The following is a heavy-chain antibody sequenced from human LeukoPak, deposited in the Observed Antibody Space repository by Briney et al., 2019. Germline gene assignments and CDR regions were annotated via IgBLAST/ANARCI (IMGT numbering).Heavy chain of an antibody. CDR2: ISFDGSYK. V-gene: IGHV3-30*04. CDR1: GFTFNTYA. J-gene: IGHJ5*02. CDR3: AREYRSLWGRIDP. D-gene: IGHD6-19*01. Sequence: GGSLRLFCPAYGFTFNTYAMHWVRQAPGKGLEWVALISFDGSYKYYADSLKGRFTISRDNSKNTLYLQMRSLRAADTAMYYCAREYRSLWGRIDPCGQGTLVTVSS.